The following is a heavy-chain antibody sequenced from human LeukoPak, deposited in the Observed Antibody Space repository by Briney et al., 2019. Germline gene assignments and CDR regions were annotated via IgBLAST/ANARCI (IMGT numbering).Heavy chain of an antibody. CDR1: GFXFSDYY. CDR3: ARGLYGGKPLEYFDY. D-gene: IGHD4-23*01. V-gene: IGHV3-11*05. Sequence: GWSLRLSCAASGFXFSDYYMSWVRQAPGKGLQWVSFISSSSSYTNYADSVKGRFTISRDNAKKSLYLQMNSLRAEDTAVYYCARGLYGGKPLEYFDYWGQGTLVSVSS. J-gene: IGHJ4*02. CDR2: ISSSSSYT.